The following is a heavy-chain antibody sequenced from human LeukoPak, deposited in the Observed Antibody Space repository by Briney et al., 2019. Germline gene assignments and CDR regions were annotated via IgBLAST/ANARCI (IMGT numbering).Heavy chain of an antibody. V-gene: IGHV3-33*01. CDR1: GFTFSNYG. Sequence: PGGSLRLSRAASGFTFSNYGMHWVRQAPGKGLEWVAVIWYDGSNKYYADSVKGRFTISGDNSKNTLYLQMNSLRAEDTAVYYCARDTSYDFWSGYFDYWGQGTLVTVSS. CDR3: ARDTSYDFWSGYFDY. J-gene: IGHJ4*02. CDR2: IWYDGSNK. D-gene: IGHD3-3*01.